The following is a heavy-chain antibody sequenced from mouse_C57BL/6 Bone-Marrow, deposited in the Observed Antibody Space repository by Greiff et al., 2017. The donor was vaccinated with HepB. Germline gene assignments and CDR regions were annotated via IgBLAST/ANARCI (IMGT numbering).Heavy chain of an antibody. CDR1: GYSFTGYY. CDR3: ARKGEPAWFAY. J-gene: IGHJ3*01. V-gene: IGHV1-42*01. Sequence: EVQLQQSGPELVKPGASVKISCKASGYSFTGYYMNWVKQSPEKSLEWIGEINPSTGGTTYNQKFKAKATLTVDKSSSTAYRQLKSLTSEDSAVYYCARKGEPAWFAYWGQGTLVTVSA. D-gene: IGHD6-1*01. CDR2: INPSTGGT.